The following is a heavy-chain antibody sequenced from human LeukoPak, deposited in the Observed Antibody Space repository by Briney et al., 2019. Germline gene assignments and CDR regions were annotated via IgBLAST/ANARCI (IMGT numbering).Heavy chain of an antibody. CDR3: ALDSGWSAFDI. D-gene: IGHD6-19*01. Sequence: SQTLSLTCTVSGGSISSGGYYWSWIRQPPGKGLEWIGSIYYSGSTYYNPSLKSRVTISVDTSKNQFSLKLSSVTAADTAVYYCALDSGWSAFDIWGQGTMVTVSS. CDR2: IYYSGST. J-gene: IGHJ3*02. V-gene: IGHV4-39*01. CDR1: GGSISSGGYY.